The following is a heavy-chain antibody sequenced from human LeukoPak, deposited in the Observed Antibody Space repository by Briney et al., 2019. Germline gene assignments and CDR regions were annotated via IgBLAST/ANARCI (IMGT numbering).Heavy chain of an antibody. CDR3: ARGREWEPKVFDY. D-gene: IGHD1-26*01. Sequence: SEALSLTCTVSGGSIRNYYWSWIRQPPGKGLEWIGFIYYSGSTNYNPSLKSRVTISVDTSKNQFSLKLSSVTAADTAVYYCARGREWEPKVFDYWGQGTLVTVSS. J-gene: IGHJ4*02. CDR1: GGSIRNYY. V-gene: IGHV4-59*01. CDR2: IYYSGST.